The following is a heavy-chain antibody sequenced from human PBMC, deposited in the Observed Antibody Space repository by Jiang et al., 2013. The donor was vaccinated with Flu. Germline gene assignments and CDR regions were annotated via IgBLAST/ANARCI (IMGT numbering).Heavy chain of an antibody. J-gene: IGHJ4*02. CDR1: GYTFTNYG. D-gene: IGHD5-18*01. V-gene: IGHV1-18*04. CDR3: AREGYREVDY. Sequence: GAEVKKPGASVKVSCKASGYTFTNYGMTWVRQGPGQGLEWIGWISGYSGHTDYGQKFQGRVTITKDTSTSTVYMDLRSLRSDDTAVYYCAREGYREVDYWGQGTRVTVSS. CDR2: ISGYSGHT.